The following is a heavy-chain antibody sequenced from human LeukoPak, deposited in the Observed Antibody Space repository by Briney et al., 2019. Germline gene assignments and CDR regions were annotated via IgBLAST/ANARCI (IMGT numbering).Heavy chain of an antibody. CDR1: GFTFSSYV. Sequence: PGRSLRLSCAASGFTFSSYVMRWVRQAPGKGLEWVAVISYDASNKYYADSVKGRFTISRDNSKNTLYLQMNSLRAEDTAVYYCAKSHSSGWYNFDYWGQGTLVTVSS. V-gene: IGHV3-30*18. D-gene: IGHD6-19*01. CDR3: AKSHSSGWYNFDY. CDR2: ISYDASNK. J-gene: IGHJ4*02.